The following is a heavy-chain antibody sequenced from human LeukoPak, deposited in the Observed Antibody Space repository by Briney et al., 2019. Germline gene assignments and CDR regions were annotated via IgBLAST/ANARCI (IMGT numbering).Heavy chain of an antibody. CDR2: ITWNSGSI. J-gene: IGHJ4*02. CDR1: GFSFDDYA. V-gene: IGHV3-9*01. D-gene: IGHD2-15*01. Sequence: PGRSLRLSCAASGFSFDDYAMHWVRQAPGKGLEWVSGITWNSGSIAYADSVKGRFTISRDNAKNSLYLQMNSLRAEDTAVYYCAKIHCSGGSCHPPSDFDYWGQGTLVTVSS. CDR3: AKIHCSGGSCHPPSDFDY.